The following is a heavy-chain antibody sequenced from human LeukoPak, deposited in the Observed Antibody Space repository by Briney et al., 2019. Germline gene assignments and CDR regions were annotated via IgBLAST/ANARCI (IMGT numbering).Heavy chain of an antibody. V-gene: IGHV3-30*04. D-gene: IGHD5-24*01. CDR2: ISHDGRTK. Sequence: PGGSLRLSCVVSGFNFYNFAMHWVRQPLGKGLEWAAVISHDGRTKYYADSMKGRITISRGNSKNTLFLQMNNLRSEDTAVYFCARPSPPGDGYNPPDHWGQGTLVTVSS. CDR3: ARPSPPGDGYNPPDH. J-gene: IGHJ4*02. CDR1: GFNFYNFA.